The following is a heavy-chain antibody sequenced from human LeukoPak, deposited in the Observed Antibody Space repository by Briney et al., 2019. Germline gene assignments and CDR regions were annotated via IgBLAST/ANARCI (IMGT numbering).Heavy chain of an antibody. J-gene: IGHJ4*02. Sequence: GGSLTLSCAASGFSFDEYAMHWVRQAPGKGLEWVAGIGWNSNSITYADSLRGRFTISRDKSKDPLYLQMNSLQPEDTALYYCAKAPFAEGNQRDSYFDSWGQGALVTVSS. CDR2: IGWNSNSI. V-gene: IGHV3-9*01. CDR3: AKAPFAEGNQRDSYFDS. D-gene: IGHD3-10*01. CDR1: GFSFDEYA.